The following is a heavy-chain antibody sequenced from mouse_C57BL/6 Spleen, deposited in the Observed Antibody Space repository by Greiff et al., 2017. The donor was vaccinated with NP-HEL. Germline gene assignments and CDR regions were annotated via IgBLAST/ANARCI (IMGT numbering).Heavy chain of an antibody. V-gene: IGHV1-55*01. J-gene: IGHJ2*01. CDR2: IYPGSGST. Sequence: QVQLQQPGAELAKPGASVKLSCKASGYTFTSYWITWVKQRPGHGLEWIGDIYPGSGSTNYNEKFKSKATLTVDTSSSTAYLQLSSLTSEDSAVYYCARWDYGSSYFDYWGQGTTLTVSS. CDR3: ARWDYGSSYFDY. D-gene: IGHD1-1*01. CDR1: GYTFTSYW.